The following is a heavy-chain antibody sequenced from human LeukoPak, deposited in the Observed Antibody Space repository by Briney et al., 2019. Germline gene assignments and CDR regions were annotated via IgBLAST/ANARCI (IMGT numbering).Heavy chain of an antibody. CDR3: ARANGNLYYFDY. J-gene: IGHJ4*02. D-gene: IGHD1-14*01. V-gene: IGHV4-31*03. Sequence: SETLSLTCTVSGGSISSGGYYWSWIRQHPGKGLEWIGYIYYSGSTYYNPSLKSRVTISVDTSKNQFSLKLSSVTAADTAVYYCARANGNLYYFDYWGQGTLVTVSS. CDR2: IYYSGST. CDR1: GGSISSGGYY.